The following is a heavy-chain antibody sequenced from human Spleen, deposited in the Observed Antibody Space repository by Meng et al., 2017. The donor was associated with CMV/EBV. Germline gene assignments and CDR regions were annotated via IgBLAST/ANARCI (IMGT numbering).Heavy chain of an antibody. D-gene: IGHD2-21*01. Sequence: QAHLQESGPGLVEPSHTLSLTCTVSGGSMSSGNYYGSWIRQPPGKGLEWIGYIHHSGSAYYNPSLKSRVSISVDTSKNQFSLNLNSMTAADTAVYYCASFDHIPRRNYFDYWGQGTLVTVSS. CDR2: IHHSGSA. CDR1: GGSMSSGNYY. CDR3: ASFDHIPRRNYFDY. V-gene: IGHV4-30-4*01. J-gene: IGHJ4*02.